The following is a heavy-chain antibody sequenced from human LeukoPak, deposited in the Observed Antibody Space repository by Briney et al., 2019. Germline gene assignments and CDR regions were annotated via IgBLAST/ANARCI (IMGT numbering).Heavy chain of an antibody. D-gene: IGHD5-18*01. CDR3: ASLMDTAMVEGGDY. V-gene: IGHV4-59*08. Sequence: SETLSLTCNVSGGSISSYYWSWIRQPPGKGLEWIGYIYYSGSTNYNPSLESRVTISVDTSKNQFSLKLSSVTAADTAVYYCASLMDTAMVEGGDYWGQGTLVTVSS. CDR1: GGSISSYY. J-gene: IGHJ4*02. CDR2: IYYSGST.